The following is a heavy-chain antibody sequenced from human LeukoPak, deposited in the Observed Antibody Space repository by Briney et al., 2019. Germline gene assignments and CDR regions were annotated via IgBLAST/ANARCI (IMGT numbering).Heavy chain of an antibody. Sequence: ASVKVSCKVSGYTLTELSMHWVRQAPGKGLEWIGGFDPEDGETIYAQKFQGRVTMTEDTSTDTAYMELSSLRSEDTAVYYCATRTGGKGIAAAGYDYWGQGTLVTVSS. CDR2: FDPEDGET. V-gene: IGHV1-24*01. D-gene: IGHD6-13*01. CDR1: GYTLTELS. CDR3: ATRTGGKGIAAAGYDY. J-gene: IGHJ4*02.